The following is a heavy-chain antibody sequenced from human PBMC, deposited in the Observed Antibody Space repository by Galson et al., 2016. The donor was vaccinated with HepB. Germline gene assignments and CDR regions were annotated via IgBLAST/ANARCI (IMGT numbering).Heavy chain of an antibody. V-gene: IGHV4-34*01. D-gene: IGHD3-10*01. Sequence: ETLSLTCDVYDGSFSGYYWSWIRQSPGKGLEWIGEINHIGNTKYNPSLKSRVSTSIDASKNQFSLNLSSVTAADTAVYYCARGRRVRGVSTKYNWIDPWGQGTLVTVSS. J-gene: IGHJ5*02. CDR1: DGSFSGYY. CDR3: ARGRRVRGVSTKYNWIDP. CDR2: INHIGNT.